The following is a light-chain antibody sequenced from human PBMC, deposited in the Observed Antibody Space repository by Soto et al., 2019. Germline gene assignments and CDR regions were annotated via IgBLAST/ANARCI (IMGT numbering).Light chain of an antibody. J-gene: IGKJ1*01. CDR2: KAS. V-gene: IGKV1-5*03. CDR3: QEYNSYSEA. CDR1: QTINNL. Sequence: DIQMTQSPSTLSASVGDRVSITCRASQTINNLMAWYQQKPGQAPKLLIYKASNLETGVPSRFSGSGSGTEFTLTISSLQPDDFATYYCQEYNSYSEAFGQGTKVDIK.